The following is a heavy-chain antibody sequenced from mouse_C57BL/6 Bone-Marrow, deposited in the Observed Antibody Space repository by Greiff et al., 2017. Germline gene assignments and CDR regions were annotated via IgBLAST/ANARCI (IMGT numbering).Heavy chain of an antibody. CDR1: GFTFSDYG. D-gene: IGHD2-2*01. CDR2: ISNLAYSI. V-gene: IGHV5-15*04. CDR3: ARRGYYWYFDV. Sequence: DVMLVESGGGLVQPGGSLKLSCAASGFTFSDYGMAWVRQAPRKGPEWVAFISNLAYSIYYADTVTGRVTISRENAKNTLYLEMSSLRSEDTAMYYCARRGYYWYFDVWGTGTTGTVSS. J-gene: IGHJ1*03.